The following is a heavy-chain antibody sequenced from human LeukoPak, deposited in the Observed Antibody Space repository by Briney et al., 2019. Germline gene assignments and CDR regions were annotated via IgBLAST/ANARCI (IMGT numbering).Heavy chain of an antibody. CDR3: ARHSHFAY. V-gene: IGHV4-39*01. J-gene: IGHJ4*02. Sequence: SETLSLTCTVSGGSISSSSHYWRWIRQPPGKGLEWIASINYSGSTYYNPSLKSRVTISVDTSKNQFSLKLSSVTAADTAVYYCARHSHFAYWGRGTLVTVSS. CDR2: INYSGST. CDR1: GGSISSSSHY.